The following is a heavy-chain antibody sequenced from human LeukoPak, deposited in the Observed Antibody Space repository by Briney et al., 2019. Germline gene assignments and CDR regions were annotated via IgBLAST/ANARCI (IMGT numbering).Heavy chain of an antibody. Sequence: GGSLRLSCAASGFTFSNYAMSWVRQAPGKGLEWVSGISGSGDSTYFADSVKGRFTISRDNSKNTLYLQMNSLRAEDTAVYYCAKDRSDSSSWYCVDVWGQGTTVTVSS. CDR3: AKDRSDSSSWYCVDV. D-gene: IGHD6-13*01. V-gene: IGHV3-23*01. J-gene: IGHJ6*02. CDR1: GFTFSNYA. CDR2: ISGSGDST.